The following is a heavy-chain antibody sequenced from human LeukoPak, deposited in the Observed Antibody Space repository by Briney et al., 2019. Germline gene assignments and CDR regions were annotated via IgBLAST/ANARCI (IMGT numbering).Heavy chain of an antibody. J-gene: IGHJ4*02. CDR3: AKGTLGHCNGASCYPLDY. CDR1: GFTFSNYA. V-gene: IGHV3-23*01. Sequence: GPLRLSCAASGFTFSNYAMAWVRQAPGKEPEWVSVITGGGADTYQIDSVKGRFTISRDNSKNTLYLQMNSLRAEDTAVYFCAKGTLGHCNGASCYPLDYWGQGTPVTVSS. D-gene: IGHD2-15*01. CDR2: ITGGGADT.